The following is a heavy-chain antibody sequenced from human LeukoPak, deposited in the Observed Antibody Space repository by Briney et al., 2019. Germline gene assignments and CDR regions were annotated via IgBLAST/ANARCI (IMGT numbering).Heavy chain of an antibody. D-gene: IGHD3-22*01. CDR2: ISGSGGGT. J-gene: IGHJ4*02. V-gene: IGHV3-23*01. CDR3: AKRGVVIRVILVGFHKEAYYFDS. CDR1: GITLSNYG. Sequence: GGAPRISCAVPGITLSNYGMSWGRQAPGKGLGWGAGISGSGGGTNYADSVKGRFTISRDNSKNTLYLQMNSLRAEDTAVYFCAKRGVVIRVILVGFHKEAYYFDSWGQGALVTVSS.